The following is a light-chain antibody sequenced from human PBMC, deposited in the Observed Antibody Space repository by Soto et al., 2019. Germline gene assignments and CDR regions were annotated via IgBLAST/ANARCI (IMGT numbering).Light chain of an antibody. CDR3: QQYENRPT. CDR2: DAS. Sequence: DIQMTQSPSSLSASVGDRVTITCQASQNINNYLNWYQQKPGRAPKLLIYDASNLEAGVPSRFRGSGSGTDFTFTISRMQPEYSATYYCQQYENRPTFGQGTRLDIK. J-gene: IGKJ5*01. V-gene: IGKV1-33*01. CDR1: QNINNY.